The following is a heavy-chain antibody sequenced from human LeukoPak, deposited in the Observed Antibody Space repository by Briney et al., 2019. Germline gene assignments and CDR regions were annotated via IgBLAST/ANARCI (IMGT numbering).Heavy chain of an antibody. CDR3: ARDYDYGDYGAFDI. V-gene: IGHV3-48*04. CDR2: ISSSSSTI. J-gene: IGHJ3*02. CDR1: GFTFSSYS. Sequence: GGSLRLSCAASGFTFSSYSMNWVRQAPGKGLEWVSYISSSSSTIYYADSVKGRFTISRDNAKNSLYLQMNSLRAEDTAVYYCARDYDYGDYGAFDIWGQGTMVTVSS. D-gene: IGHD4-17*01.